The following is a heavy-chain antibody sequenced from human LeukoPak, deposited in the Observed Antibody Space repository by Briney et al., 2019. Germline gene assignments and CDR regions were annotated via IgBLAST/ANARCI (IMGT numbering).Heavy chain of an antibody. CDR2: ISSRGYT. CDR1: GSSVSNHW. J-gene: IGHJ4*03. CDR3: VRTMTREWGGWYDNDY. D-gene: IGHD6-19*01. Sequence: SETLSLTCTVSGSSVSNHWWIWIRQPAGKGLEWIGRISSRGYTNYNPSLKSRVAMSVDTSKNQFSLKLNSATVADTAVYYCVRTMTREWGGWYDNDYWGRGTLVTVSS. V-gene: IGHV4-4*07.